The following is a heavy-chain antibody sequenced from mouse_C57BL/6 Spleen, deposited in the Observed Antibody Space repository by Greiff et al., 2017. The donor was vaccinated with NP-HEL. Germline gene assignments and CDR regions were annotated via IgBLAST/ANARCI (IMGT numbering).Heavy chain of an antibody. J-gene: IGHJ2*01. CDR3: VRHVGYGNYFDY. CDR1: GFSFNPYA. D-gene: IGHD2-10*02. CDR2: IRSKSNKYAT. V-gene: IGHV10-1*01. Sequence: EVQLQQSGGGLVQPKGSLKLSCAASGFSFNPYAMNWVRQAPGKGLEWVARIRSKSNKYATDIADALRTIFTITRDDAEIMLYLQMNNLKTEDSAMYYCVRHVGYGNYFDYWGQGTTLTVSS.